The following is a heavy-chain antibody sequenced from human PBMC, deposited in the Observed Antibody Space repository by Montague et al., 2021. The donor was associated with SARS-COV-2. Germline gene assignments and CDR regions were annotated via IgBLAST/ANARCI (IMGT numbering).Heavy chain of an antibody. CDR1: GGSISSSSYY. J-gene: IGHJ4*02. CDR3: ARHEGQWLRLYPYYFDY. D-gene: IGHD5-12*01. CDR2: IYYSGST. Sequence: SETLSLTCTVSGGSISSSSYYWGWIRQPPGKGLEWIGSIYYSGSTYYNPSLKSRATISVDTSKNQFSLKLSSVTAADTAVYYCARHEGQWLRLYPYYFDYWGRGTLVTVSS. V-gene: IGHV4-39*01.